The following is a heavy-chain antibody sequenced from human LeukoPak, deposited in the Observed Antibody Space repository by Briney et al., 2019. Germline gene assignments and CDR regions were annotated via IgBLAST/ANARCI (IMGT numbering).Heavy chain of an antibody. CDR1: GFTFSSYG. V-gene: IGHV3-30*02. CDR3: AKDGSRLEGLPIDY. D-gene: IGHD3/OR15-3a*01. CDR2: IRYDGSNK. J-gene: IGHJ4*02. Sequence: PGGSLRLSCAASGFTFSSYGMHWVRQAPGKGPEWVAFIRYDGSNKYYADSVKGRFTISRDNSKNTLYLQMNSLRAEDTAVYYCAKDGSRLEGLPIDYWGQGTLVTVSS.